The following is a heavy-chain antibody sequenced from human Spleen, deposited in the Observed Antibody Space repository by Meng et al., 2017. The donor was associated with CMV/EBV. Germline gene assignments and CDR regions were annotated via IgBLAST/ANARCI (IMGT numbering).Heavy chain of an antibody. Sequence: GESLKISCAASGFTFSSYAMHWVRQAPGKGLEWVASISSSRSYINYADSVKGRFTISRDNAKNSLYLQLSSLRADDTAVYYCARERLYQPLWGDALDIWGQGTMVTVSS. V-gene: IGHV3-21*01. CDR1: GFTFSSYA. D-gene: IGHD2-2*01. J-gene: IGHJ3*02. CDR2: ISSSRSYI. CDR3: ARERLYQPLWGDALDI.